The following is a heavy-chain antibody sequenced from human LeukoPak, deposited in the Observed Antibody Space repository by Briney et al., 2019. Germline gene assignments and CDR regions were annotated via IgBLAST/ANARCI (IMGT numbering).Heavy chain of an antibody. CDR3: ARQPFTMVRGSLRRVHGMDV. D-gene: IGHD3-10*01. J-gene: IGHJ6*02. CDR2: ISSSGSTI. Sequence: GGSLRLSCAASGFTFSDYYMSWIRQAPGKGLEWVSYISSSGSTIYYADSVKGRFTISRDNAKNSLYLQMNSLRAEDTAVYYCARQPFTMVRGSLRRVHGMDVWGQGTTVTVSS. V-gene: IGHV3-11*04. CDR1: GFTFSDYY.